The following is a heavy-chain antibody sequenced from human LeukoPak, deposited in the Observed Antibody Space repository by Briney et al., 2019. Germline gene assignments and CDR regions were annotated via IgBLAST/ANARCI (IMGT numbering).Heavy chain of an antibody. CDR1: GDSISSYF. V-gene: IGHV4-59*08. CDR2: IHYTGRT. J-gene: IGHJ5*02. D-gene: IGHD3-3*02. Sequence: SETLSLTCTASGDSISSYFWSWIRQPPGKGLEWIGSIHYTGRTNYNPSLKSRVTISVDTTTNRFSLKLSSVTAADTAVYYCARRVIESAVISERNWFDPWGQGTLVTVSS. CDR3: ARRVIESAVISERNWFDP.